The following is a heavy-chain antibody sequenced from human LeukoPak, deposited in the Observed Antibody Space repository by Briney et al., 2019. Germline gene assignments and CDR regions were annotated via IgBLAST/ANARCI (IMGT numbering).Heavy chain of an antibody. J-gene: IGHJ4*02. CDR3: AQGIAVAGTPSYYFAY. D-gene: IGHD6-19*01. Sequence: ASVKVSCKASGYTFTSYAMHWVRQAPGQRLEWMGWINAGNGNTKYSQEFQGRVTITRDTSASTAYMELSRLRSDDTAVYYCAQGIAVAGTPSYYFAYWGQGTLVTVSS. V-gene: IGHV1-3*01. CDR2: INAGNGNT. CDR1: GYTFTSYA.